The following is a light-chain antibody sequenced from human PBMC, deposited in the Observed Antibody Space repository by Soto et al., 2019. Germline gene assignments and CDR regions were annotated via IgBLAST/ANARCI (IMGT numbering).Light chain of an antibody. J-gene: IGKJ2*03. V-gene: IGKV1-5*01. CDR3: QQYTSFPYS. Sequence: IQMTQSPSSLSASVGDRVTITCRASQSTANWLAWYQQKPGKAPKVVIYDASSLGSGVPSRFSGSGSGTEFTLTISSLQPDDFATYYCQQYTSFPYSFGQGTKVDIK. CDR1: QSTANW. CDR2: DAS.